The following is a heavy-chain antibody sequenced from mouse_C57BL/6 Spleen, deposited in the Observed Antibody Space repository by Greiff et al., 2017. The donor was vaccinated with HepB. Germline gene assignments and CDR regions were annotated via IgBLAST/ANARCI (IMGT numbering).Heavy chain of an antibody. CDR1: GYAFSSYW. J-gene: IGHJ1*03. D-gene: IGHD1-1*01. CDR2: IYPGDGDT. CDR3: AREGVITTVVDWYFDV. Sequence: QVQLQQSGAELVKPGASVKISCKASGYAFSSYWMNWVKQRPGKGLEWIGQIYPGDGDTNYNGKFKGKATLTADKSSSTAYMQLSSLTSEDSAVYFCAREGVITTVVDWYFDVWGTGTTVTVSS. V-gene: IGHV1-80*01.